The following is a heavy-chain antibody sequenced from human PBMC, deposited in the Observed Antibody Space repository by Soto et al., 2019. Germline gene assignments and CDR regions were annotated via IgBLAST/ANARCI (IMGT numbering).Heavy chain of an antibody. CDR2: INPNSGGT. CDR1: GYTFTGYY. D-gene: IGHD2-8*01. J-gene: IGHJ4*02. Sequence: ASVKVSCNASGYTFTGYYMHWVRQAPGQGLEWMGWINPNSGGTNYAQKFQGRVTMTRDTCISTAYMELSRLRYDDTAVYYCERARTRAHGGSEWNYAGYWGQGTLVTVSS. V-gene: IGHV1-2*02. CDR3: ERARTRAHGGSEWNYAGY.